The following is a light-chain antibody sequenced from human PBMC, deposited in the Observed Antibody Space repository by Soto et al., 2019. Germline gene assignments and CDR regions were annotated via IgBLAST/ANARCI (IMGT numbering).Light chain of an antibody. J-gene: IGKJ4*01. V-gene: IGKV1-39*01. CDR3: QQSYSTPLT. Sequence: DIQVTQTRTSLCASVGARVTITCRASQSISSYLNWYQQKPGKAPKLLIYAASSLQSGVPSRFSGSGSGTDFTLTISSLQPEDFATYYCQQSYSTPLTFGGGTKVDIK. CDR1: QSISSY. CDR2: AAS.